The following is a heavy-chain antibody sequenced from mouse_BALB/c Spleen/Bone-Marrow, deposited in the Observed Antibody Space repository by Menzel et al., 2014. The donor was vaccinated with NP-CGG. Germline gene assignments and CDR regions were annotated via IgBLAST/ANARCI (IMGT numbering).Heavy chain of an antibody. V-gene: IGHV1-77*01. CDR1: GYTFTDHV. D-gene: IGHD2-1*01. CDR3: ARDGNYAAMDY. J-gene: IGHJ4*01. Sequence: SGPELVKPGASVKMSCKASGYTFTDHVITWVKRRTGQGLEWIGEIDPGRGSSFYNEKFKAKATLTADKSANTAYMQLSSPTSEDSAVYFCARDGNYAAMDYWGQETSGTVSS. CDR2: IDPGRGSS.